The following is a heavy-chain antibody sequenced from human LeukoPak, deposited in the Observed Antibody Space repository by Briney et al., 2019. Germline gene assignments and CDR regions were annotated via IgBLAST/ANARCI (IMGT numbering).Heavy chain of an antibody. CDR1: GFTFSSYW. J-gene: IGHJ4*02. CDR2: IKQDGSEK. CDR3: ATSEYYYGARSYYED. D-gene: IGHD3-10*01. V-gene: IGHV3-7*01. Sequence: PGGSLRLSCAASGFTFSSYWMSWVRQAPGKGLEWVANIKQDGSEKYYVDSVKGRFTISRDNAKNSLYLQMNSLRAEDTAIYYCATSEYYYGARSYYEDWGQGTLVTVSS.